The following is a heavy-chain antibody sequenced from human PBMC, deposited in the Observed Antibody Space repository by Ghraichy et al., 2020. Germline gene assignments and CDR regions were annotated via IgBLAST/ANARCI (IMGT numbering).Heavy chain of an antibody. CDR2: ISGSGGST. V-gene: IGHV3-23*01. D-gene: IGHD1-26*01. CDR3: AKGSLDSGSYSEFDY. J-gene: IGHJ4*02. Sequence: GGSLRLSCAASGFTFSSYAMSWVRQAPGKGLEWVSAISGSGGSTYYADSVKGRFTISRDNSKNTLYLQMNSLRAEDTAVYYCAKGSLDSGSYSEFDYWGQGTLVTVSS. CDR1: GFTFSSYA.